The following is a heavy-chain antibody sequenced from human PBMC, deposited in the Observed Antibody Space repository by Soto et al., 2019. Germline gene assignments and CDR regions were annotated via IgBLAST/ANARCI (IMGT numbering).Heavy chain of an antibody. CDR2: IYWDDDK. J-gene: IGHJ1*01. Sequence: QITLKESGPTLVKPTQTLTLTCTFSGFSLSTSGVGVGWIRQPPGKALEWLALIYWDDDKPYSPSLKSRLTITKDTSKIQVVLTMTNMDPVDKATYYGALLTYYYDSSGYYSSAEYFQHCGQGTLVTVSS. CDR1: GFSLSTSGVG. D-gene: IGHD3-22*01. CDR3: ALLTYYYDSSGYYSSAEYFQH. V-gene: IGHV2-5*02.